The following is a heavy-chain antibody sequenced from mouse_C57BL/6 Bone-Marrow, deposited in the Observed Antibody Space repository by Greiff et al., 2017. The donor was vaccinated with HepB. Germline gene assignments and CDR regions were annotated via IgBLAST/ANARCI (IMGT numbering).Heavy chain of an antibody. CDR1: GFTFSDYY. Sequence: EVKLMESEGGLVQPGSSMKLSCTASGFTFSDYYMAWVRQVPEKGLEWVANINYDGSSTYYLDSLKSRFIISRDNAKNILYLQMSSLKSEDTATYYCARDQGRSGYGAMDYWGQGTSVTVSS. D-gene: IGHD3-2*02. CDR2: INYDGSST. V-gene: IGHV5-16*01. J-gene: IGHJ4*01. CDR3: ARDQGRSGYGAMDY.